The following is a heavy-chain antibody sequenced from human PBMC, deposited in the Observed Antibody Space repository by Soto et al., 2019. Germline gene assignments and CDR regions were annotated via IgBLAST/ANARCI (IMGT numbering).Heavy chain of an antibody. CDR1: GYTFTSYG. D-gene: IGHD3-16*02. CDR3: ARYYDYIWGSYRHFDY. Sequence: GASVKVSCKASGYTFTSYGISWVRQAPGQGLEWMGWISAYNGNTNYAQKLQGRVTMTTDTSTSTAYMERRSLRSDDTAVYYCARYYDYIWGSYRHFDYWGQGTLVTVSS. CDR2: ISAYNGNT. J-gene: IGHJ4*02. V-gene: IGHV1-18*01.